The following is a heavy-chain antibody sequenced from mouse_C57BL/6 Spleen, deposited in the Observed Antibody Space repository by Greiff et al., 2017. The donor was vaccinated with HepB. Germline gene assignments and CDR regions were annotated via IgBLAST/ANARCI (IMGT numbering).Heavy chain of an antibody. D-gene: IGHD1-1*01. CDR3: ARRYYYGSSYGAMDY. CDR1: GFTFSDYG. CDR2: ISSGSSTI. Sequence: DVQLVESGGGLVKPGGSLKLSCAASGFTFSDYGMHWVRQAPEKGLEWVAYISSGSSTIYYADTVKGRFTISRDNAKNTLFLQMTSLRSEDTAMYYCARRYYYGSSYGAMDYWGQGTSVTVSS. V-gene: IGHV5-17*01. J-gene: IGHJ4*01.